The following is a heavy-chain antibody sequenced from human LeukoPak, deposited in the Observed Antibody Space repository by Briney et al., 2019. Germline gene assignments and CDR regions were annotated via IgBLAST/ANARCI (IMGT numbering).Heavy chain of an antibody. CDR1: GFTFSSYG. CDR3: AKEDDAIDAFDI. J-gene: IGHJ3*02. D-gene: IGHD1-1*01. CDR2: ISYDGSNK. Sequence: PGGSLRLSCAASGFTFSSYGIHWVRQAPGKGLEWVAVISYDGSNKYYADSVKGRFTISRDSSKNTLDLQMNSLRAEDTAVYYCAKEDDAIDAFDIWGQGTMVTVSS. V-gene: IGHV3-30*18.